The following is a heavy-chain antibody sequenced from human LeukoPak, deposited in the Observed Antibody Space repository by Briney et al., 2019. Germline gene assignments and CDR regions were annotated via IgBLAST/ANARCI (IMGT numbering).Heavy chain of an antibody. CDR2: INPNSGGT. CDR3: ARGLQWLVLREYYFDY. V-gene: IGHV1-2*02. D-gene: IGHD6-19*01. CDR1: GYTFTAYY. Sequence: ASVTVSFKAFGYTFTAYYMRWVRQAPGQGLEWMGWINPNSGGTNYAQKFQGRVTMTRDTSISTAYMELSRLRSDDTAVYYCARGLQWLVLREYYFDYWGQGTLVTVSS. J-gene: IGHJ4*02.